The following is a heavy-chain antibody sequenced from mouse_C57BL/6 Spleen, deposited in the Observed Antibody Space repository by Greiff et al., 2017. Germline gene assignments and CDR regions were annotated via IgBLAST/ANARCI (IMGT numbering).Heavy chain of an antibody. CDR3: ARSGLGLAY. J-gene: IGHJ3*01. Sequence: VQLQQPGAELVMPGASVKLSCKASGYTFTSYWMHWVKQRPGQGLEWIGEIDPSDSYTNYNQKFKGKSTLTVDKSSSTAYMQLSSLTSEDSAVYYCARSGLGLAYWGQGTLVTVSA. CDR2: IDPSDSYT. V-gene: IGHV1-69*01. CDR1: GYTFTSYW. D-gene: IGHD4-1*01.